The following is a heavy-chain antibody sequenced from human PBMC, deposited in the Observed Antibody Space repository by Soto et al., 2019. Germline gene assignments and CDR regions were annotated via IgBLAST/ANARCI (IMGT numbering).Heavy chain of an antibody. J-gene: IGHJ3*01. CDR2: TYSGGTT. D-gene: IGHD1-26*01. V-gene: IGHV3-66*01. CDR3: AREFRTSGSRDAFDL. CDR1: GFTVSSNY. Sequence: EVQLVESGGGLVQPGGSLRLSCAASGFTVSSNYMSWVRQAPGKGLEWVSVTYSGGTTYYADSVKGRFIISRDNSKNTLDLQMNSLRAEDTAVYYCAREFRTSGSRDAFDLWGLGTMVTVSS.